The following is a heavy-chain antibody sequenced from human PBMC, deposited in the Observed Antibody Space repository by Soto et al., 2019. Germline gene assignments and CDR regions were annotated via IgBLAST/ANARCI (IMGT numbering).Heavy chain of an antibody. CDR3: AKDRDIAYHLEGGFYYSGMDV. CDR2: ITDVGDPT. CDR1: GFTFGTYA. J-gene: IGHJ6*02. D-gene: IGHD5-12*01. Sequence: PGESLKISCAASGFTFGTYAMNWVRQAPGKGLEWVSTITDVGDPTYYADSVKGRFTISRDNSKNTLFLQMNSLRAEDTARYYCAKDRDIAYHLEGGFYYSGMDVRGQGTTVTGSS. V-gene: IGHV3-23*01.